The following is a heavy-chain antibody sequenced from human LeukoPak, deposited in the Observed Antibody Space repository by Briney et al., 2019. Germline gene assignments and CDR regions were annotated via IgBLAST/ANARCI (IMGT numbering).Heavy chain of an antibody. V-gene: IGHV3-21*01. D-gene: IGHD2-8*01. CDR1: GFTFSSYS. Sequence: GGSLRLSCAASGFTFSSYSMNWVREAPGKGLEWVSSISSSSSYVYYADSVKGRFTISRDNAKNSLYLQMNSLRAEDTAVYYCARDRPGYCTNGVCYAPLHYWGQGTLVTVSS. CDR3: ARDRPGYCTNGVCYAPLHY. J-gene: IGHJ4*02. CDR2: ISSSSSYV.